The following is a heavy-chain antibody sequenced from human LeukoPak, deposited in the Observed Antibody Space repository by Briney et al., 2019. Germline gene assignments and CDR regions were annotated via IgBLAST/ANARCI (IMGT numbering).Heavy chain of an antibody. CDR3: ARVFSGFYRFFNL. J-gene: IGHJ5*02. D-gene: IGHD2/OR15-2a*01. CDR1: GFGFSAFY. CDR2: ISSGGNDI. Sequence: GGSLRLSCDASGFGFSAFYMSWIRQAPGKGLEWISYISSGGNDIYYADSVKGRFTVSRDNTNNSLHLQMNSLRAEDTAVYYCARVFSGFYRFFNLWGQGTLVIVSS. V-gene: IGHV3-11*04.